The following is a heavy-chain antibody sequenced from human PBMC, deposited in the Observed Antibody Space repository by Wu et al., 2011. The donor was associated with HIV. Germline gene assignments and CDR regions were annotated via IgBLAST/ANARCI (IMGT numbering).Heavy chain of an antibody. CDR3: ARGLIIGQSWYDP. V-gene: IGHV1-18*01. J-gene: IGHJ5*02. CDR1: GFTFTSFG. D-gene: IGHD2/OR15-2a*01. CDR2: IGVNNGDT. Sequence: QALLGQSGVEVKTPGASVKVSCKASGFTFTSFGISWVRQAPGQGLEWMGWIGVNNGDTKYAQKLQGRVTMTTDTSTSTAYMELRSLRSDDTGVYYCARGLIIGQSWYDPWGQGTLVTVSS.